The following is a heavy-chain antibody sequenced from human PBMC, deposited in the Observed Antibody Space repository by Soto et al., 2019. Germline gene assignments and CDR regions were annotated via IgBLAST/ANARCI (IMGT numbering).Heavy chain of an antibody. CDR1: GFSLRTSGVG. D-gene: IGHD3-22*01. Sequence: SGPTLVNPTQTLTLTCTFSGFSLRTSGVGVGWIRQPPGKALEWLALIYCDDDKRYSPSLKSRLTITKDTPKNQVVFTMTNMDPVDTATSYCAQVESSDSYDCRGSPAFDFWVQGTLVTVSS. CDR2: IYCDDDK. CDR3: AQVESSDSYDCRGSPAFDF. V-gene: IGHV2-5*02. J-gene: IGHJ4*02.